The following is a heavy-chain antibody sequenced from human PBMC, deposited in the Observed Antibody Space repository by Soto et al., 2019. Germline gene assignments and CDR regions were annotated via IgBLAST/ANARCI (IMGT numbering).Heavy chain of an antibody. Sequence: EVQLVESGGGLVQPGGSLKLSCAASGFTFSGSAMHWVRQASGKGLEWVGRIRSKANSYATAYAASVKGRFTISRADSKNTAYLQMNSLKTEDTAVYYCTSTAFGYYYYYGMDVWGQGTTVTVSS. D-gene: IGHD2-21*02. CDR1: GFTFSGSA. J-gene: IGHJ6*02. CDR3: TSTAFGYYYYYGMDV. CDR2: IRSKANSYAT. V-gene: IGHV3-73*01.